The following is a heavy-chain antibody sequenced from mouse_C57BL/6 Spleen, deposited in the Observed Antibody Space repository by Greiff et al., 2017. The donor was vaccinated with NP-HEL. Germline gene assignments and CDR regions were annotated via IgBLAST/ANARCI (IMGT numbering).Heavy chain of an antibody. Sequence: EVKLMESGGDLVKPGGSLKLSCAASGFTFSDYGMHWVRQAPEKGLEWVAYISSGSSTLYYADTVKGRFTISRDNAKNTLFLQMTSLRSEDTAMYYCARPKGHFEVWGTGTTVTVSS. V-gene: IGHV5-17*01. CDR2: ISSGSSTL. J-gene: IGHJ1*03. CDR3: ARPKGHFEV. CDR1: GFTFSDYG.